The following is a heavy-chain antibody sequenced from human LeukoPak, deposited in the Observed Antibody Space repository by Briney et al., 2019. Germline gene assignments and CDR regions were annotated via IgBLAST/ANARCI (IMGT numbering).Heavy chain of an antibody. D-gene: IGHD1-26*01. V-gene: IGHV3-74*01. CDR1: GFTFSSYW. J-gene: IGHJ4*02. Sequence: GGSLRLSCAASGFTFSSYWMHWVRQAPGEGLVWVSRINSDGSSTSYADSVEGRFTISRDNAKSTLYLQMNSLRAEDTAVYYCAKGGSYPIDYWGQGALVTVSS. CDR3: AKGGSYPIDY. CDR2: INSDGSST.